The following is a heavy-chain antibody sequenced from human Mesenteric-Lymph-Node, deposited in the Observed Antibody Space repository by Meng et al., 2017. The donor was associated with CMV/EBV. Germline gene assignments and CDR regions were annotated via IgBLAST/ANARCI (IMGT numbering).Heavy chain of an antibody. V-gene: IGHV4-39*01. CDR3: VRHFAYDFGSTNPPYYFDL. D-gene: IGHD3-3*01. J-gene: IGHJ4*02. CDR1: SNGYY. CDR2: IYYSKWT. Sequence: SNGYYWGWIRQPPGKGLEWLGTIYYSKWTSYNPSLKSRVTISVDTSKSQFSLRLSSVTAEDTAVYYCVRHFAYDFGSTNPPYYFDLWGQGTLVTVSS.